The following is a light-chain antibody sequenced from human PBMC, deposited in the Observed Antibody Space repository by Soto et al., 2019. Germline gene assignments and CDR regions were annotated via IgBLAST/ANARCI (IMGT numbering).Light chain of an antibody. Sequence: DIHMTQSPSTRSASVVVHVTVPWRASQSVSGWLAWYQQKLGEAPKLLIYDASALPRGVPARFSGSGSGTKFTLTISGLQPGDSATYYCQQYNSYSPTFGQGTKVDIK. CDR3: QQYNSYSPT. CDR1: QSVSGW. V-gene: IGKV1-5*01. J-gene: IGKJ1*01. CDR2: DAS.